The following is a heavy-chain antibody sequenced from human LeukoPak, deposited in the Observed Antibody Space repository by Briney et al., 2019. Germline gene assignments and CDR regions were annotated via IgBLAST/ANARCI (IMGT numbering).Heavy chain of an antibody. CDR2: IYYSGST. CDR3: ARDGNPFDY. Sequence: SETLSLTCTVSGGSISSYYWSWIRQPPGKGLEWIGYIYYSGSTSYNPSLKSRVTISVDTSKNQFSLKLSSVTAADTAVYYCARDGNPFDYWGQGTLVTVSS. D-gene: IGHD1-14*01. J-gene: IGHJ4*02. CDR1: GGSISSYY. V-gene: IGHV4-59*01.